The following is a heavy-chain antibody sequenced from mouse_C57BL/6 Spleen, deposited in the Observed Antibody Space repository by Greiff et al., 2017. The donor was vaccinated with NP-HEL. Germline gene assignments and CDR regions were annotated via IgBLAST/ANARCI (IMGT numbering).Heavy chain of an antibody. Sequence: EVQLQQSGAELVRPGASVKLSCTASGFNIKDDYMHWVKQRHEQGLEWIGWIDPENGDTEYASKFQGKATITADTSSNTAYLQLSSLTSEDTAVYYCTTGRYYFDYGGQGTTLTVSS. V-gene: IGHV14-4*01. J-gene: IGHJ2*01. D-gene: IGHD1-1*01. CDR1: GFNIKDDY. CDR2: IDPENGDT. CDR3: TTGRYYFDY.